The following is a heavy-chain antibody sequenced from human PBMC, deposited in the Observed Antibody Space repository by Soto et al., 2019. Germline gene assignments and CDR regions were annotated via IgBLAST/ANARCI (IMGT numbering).Heavy chain of an antibody. Sequence: QVQLVQSGAEVQKPGSSLKVSCKPSGGTFTNYAFSWVRQAPGQGLEWMGGIIPIFGTPDYAQNFQGRVTITADESKRTASMELSSLRSDDTAVYYCARERSVGYCITTTCPKPFYYYAMDVWGQGTTVTVSS. D-gene: IGHD2-2*01. V-gene: IGHV1-69*12. J-gene: IGHJ6*02. CDR1: GGTFTNYA. CDR3: ARERSVGYCITTTCPKPFYYYAMDV. CDR2: IIPIFGTP.